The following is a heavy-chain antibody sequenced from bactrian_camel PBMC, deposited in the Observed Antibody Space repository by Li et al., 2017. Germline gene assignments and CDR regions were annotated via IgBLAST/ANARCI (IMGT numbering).Heavy chain of an antibody. CDR1: GITRSHYC. V-gene: IGHV3S1*01. CDR2: INSANYIT. J-gene: IGHJ4*01. Sequence: HVQLVESGGGSVQAGGSLRLSCVVSGITRSHYCLGWSRQAPGKVREGVATINSANYITYADSVKDRFTISRDNAKKTLYLQLNSLKTEDTAMYYCAKYKLPPEPPVGQGTQVTVS.